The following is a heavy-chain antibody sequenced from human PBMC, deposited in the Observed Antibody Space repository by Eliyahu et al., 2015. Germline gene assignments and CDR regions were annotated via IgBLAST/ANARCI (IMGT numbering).Heavy chain of an antibody. D-gene: IGHD6-19*01. J-gene: IGHJ6*03. Sequence: EVQLVXSGGGLVQPGGSLRLSCAAXGFXFXSYWMSWVRQAPGKGLEWVANIKEDGSDKYYVDSVNGRFTISRDNAKNSLYLQMNSLRAEDTAVYYCARPPRGVAGPYMDVWGQGTTVRVSS. CDR3: ARPPRGVAGPYMDV. V-gene: IGHV3-7*01. CDR2: IKEDGSDK. CDR1: GFXFXSYW.